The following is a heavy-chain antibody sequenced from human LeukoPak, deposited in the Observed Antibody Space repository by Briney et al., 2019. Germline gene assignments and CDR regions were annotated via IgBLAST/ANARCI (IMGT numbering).Heavy chain of an antibody. Sequence: SETLSLTCTVSGGSISSYYWSWIRQPPGKGLEWIGYIYYSGSTNYNPSLKSRVTISVDTSKNQFSLKLSSVTAADTAVYYCARVGATTRVYYFDYWGQGTLVTVSS. V-gene: IGHV4-59*01. CDR3: ARVGATTRVYYFDY. CDR1: GGSISSYY. J-gene: IGHJ4*02. D-gene: IGHD1-26*01. CDR2: IYYSGST.